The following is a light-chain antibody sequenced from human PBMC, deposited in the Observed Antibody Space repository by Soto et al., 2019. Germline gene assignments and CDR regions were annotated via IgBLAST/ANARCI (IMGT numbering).Light chain of an antibody. V-gene: IGKV3-20*01. Sequence: EIVLTRSPGTLSLSPGVRAAPYGGASQSVSSYLAWYHQQPRQAPTLLIYCASSRATGIPARFSGSGSGTDFTLTISRLEPEDFAVYYCQQYGSSPRTFGQGTKVDIK. CDR3: QQYGSSPRT. J-gene: IGKJ1*01. CDR1: QSVSSY. CDR2: CAS.